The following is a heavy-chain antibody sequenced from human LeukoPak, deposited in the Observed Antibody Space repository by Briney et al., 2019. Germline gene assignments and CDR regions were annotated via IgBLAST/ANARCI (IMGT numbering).Heavy chain of an antibody. V-gene: IGHV3-48*03. D-gene: IGHD1-1*01. J-gene: IGHJ4*02. Sequence: PGGSLRLSCAASGFTFSSYEMNWVRQAPGKGLEWVSYISSSGSTIYYADSVKGRFTISRDNAKNSLYLQMNSLRAEDTAVYYWAVQHVAFDYWGQGTLVTASS. CDR3: AVQHVAFDY. CDR2: ISSSGSTI. CDR1: GFTFSSYE.